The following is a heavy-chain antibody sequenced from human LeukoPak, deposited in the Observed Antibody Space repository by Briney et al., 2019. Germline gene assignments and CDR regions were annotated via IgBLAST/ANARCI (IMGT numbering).Heavy chain of an antibody. CDR2: INPNSGGT. CDR1: GYTFTGYY. Sequence: ASVKVSCKASGYTFTGYYMHWVRQAPGQGLEWMGWINPNSGGTNYAQKFQGRVTMTRDTSTSTAYMELRSLRSDDTAVYYCARVRFGELFRFDYWGQGTLVTVSS. D-gene: IGHD3-10*01. J-gene: IGHJ4*02. V-gene: IGHV1-2*02. CDR3: ARVRFGELFRFDY.